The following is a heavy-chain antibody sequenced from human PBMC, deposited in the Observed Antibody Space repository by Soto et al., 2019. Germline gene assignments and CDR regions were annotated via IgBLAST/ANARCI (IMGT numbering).Heavy chain of an antibody. D-gene: IGHD1-1*01. J-gene: IGHJ3*02. CDR1: GGSVNSGNYY. Sequence: QVQLQQWGAGLLKPSETLSLTCAVYGGSVNSGNYYWSWIRQPPGKGLEWIGEMSHSGGTHFNPSLKSRVTISVDTSKNQFSLKMSSVTAADTALYYCARVERGTATTVVDAFDIWGPGTLVIVSS. V-gene: IGHV4-34*01. CDR2: MSHSGGT. CDR3: ARVERGTATTVVDAFDI.